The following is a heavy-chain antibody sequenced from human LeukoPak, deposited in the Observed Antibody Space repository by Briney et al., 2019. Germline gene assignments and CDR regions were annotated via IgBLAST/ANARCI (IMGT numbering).Heavy chain of an antibody. CDR1: GFTLSSYG. V-gene: IGHV3-30*18. Sequence: GGSLRLSCAASGFTLSSYGMHWVRQAPGKGLEWVAVISYDGSNKYYVDSVKGRFTISRDNSKNTLYLQMNSLRAEDTAVYYCANHAWGSGYYDSSGYYYFDYWGQGTLVTVSS. CDR2: ISYDGSNK. D-gene: IGHD3-22*01. J-gene: IGHJ4*02. CDR3: ANHAWGSGYYDSSGYYYFDY.